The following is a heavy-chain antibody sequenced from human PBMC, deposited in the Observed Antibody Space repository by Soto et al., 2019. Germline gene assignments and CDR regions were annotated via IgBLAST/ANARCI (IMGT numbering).Heavy chain of an antibody. D-gene: IGHD3-10*01. CDR1: GNSISTGYY. V-gene: IGHV4-38-2*02. CDR2: IYHSGTT. CDR3: ARDPITMVRGTIDDGYYGMDV. Sequence: SDTMSLTCAFYGNSISTGYYWAWIRQPPGKWLEWIGSIYHSGTTYYNPSLKSRVTISVDTSKNQFSLKLSSVTAADTAVYYCARDPITMVRGTIDDGYYGMDVWGQGNTVTVS. J-gene: IGHJ6*02.